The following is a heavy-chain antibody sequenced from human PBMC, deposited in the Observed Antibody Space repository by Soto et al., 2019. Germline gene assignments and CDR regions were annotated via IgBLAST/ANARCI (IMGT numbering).Heavy chain of an antibody. CDR1: GFTFSSYE. V-gene: IGHV3-48*03. CDR3: ARVLYATWSSFDY. Sequence: LRLSCTASGFTFSSYEMTWVRQAPGKGLEWISYITSSGTTYYADSAKGRFTISRDNAKNSLYLHLNSLTAEDTAIYYCARVLYATWSSFDYWGQGTLVTVSS. CDR2: ITSSGTT. D-gene: IGHD1-26*01. J-gene: IGHJ4*02.